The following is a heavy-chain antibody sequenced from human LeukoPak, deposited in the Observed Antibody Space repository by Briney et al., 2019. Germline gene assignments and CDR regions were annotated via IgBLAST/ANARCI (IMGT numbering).Heavy chain of an antibody. Sequence: GGSLRLSCAASGFTFSSYWMHWVRQAPGKGLVWVSRINTDGSSTSYADSVKGRFTISRDNAKNTLYLQMNSLRAEDTAVYYCAKKPSSWELPRGYFDYWGQGTLVTVSS. V-gene: IGHV3-74*01. J-gene: IGHJ4*02. CDR1: GFTFSSYW. CDR3: AKKPSSWELPRGYFDY. CDR2: INTDGSST. D-gene: IGHD1-26*01.